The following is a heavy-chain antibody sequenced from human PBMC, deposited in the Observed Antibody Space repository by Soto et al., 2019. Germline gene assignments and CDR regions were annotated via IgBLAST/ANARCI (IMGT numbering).Heavy chain of an antibody. CDR2: IFHTGST. V-gene: IGHV4-59*08. Sequence: QVQLQESGPGLVKPSETLTLTCTVSGASISTYYWSWIRQPPGKGLEWIGHIFHTGSTNYNPSLMSRVTISVDTSRNQFSLKLNSVTAADTAVYYCAGVRQRLDKDVVFWGQGTLVTVSS. CDR1: GASISTYY. CDR3: AGVRQRLDKDVVF. D-gene: IGHD2-2*03. J-gene: IGHJ4*02.